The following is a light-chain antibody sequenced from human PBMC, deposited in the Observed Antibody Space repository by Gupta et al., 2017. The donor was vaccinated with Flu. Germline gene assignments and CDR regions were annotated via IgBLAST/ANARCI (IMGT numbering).Light chain of an antibody. CDR3: AAWDDSLNGHWV. Sequence: QSVLTHPPSASGTPGPRVTIPCSGSGSNNGSNTVNWYQQLPGTAPKLLIYSNNPRPSGVPDRFSGSKSGTAASLAISGLQSEDEADYYCAAWDDSLNGHWVFGGGTKLTVL. CDR2: SNN. V-gene: IGLV1-44*01. J-gene: IGLJ3*02. CDR1: GSNNGSNT.